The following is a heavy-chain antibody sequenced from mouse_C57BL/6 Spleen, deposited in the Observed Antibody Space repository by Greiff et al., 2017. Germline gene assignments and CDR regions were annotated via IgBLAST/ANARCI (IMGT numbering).Heavy chain of an antibody. V-gene: IGHV1-82*01. CDR2: IYPGDGDT. J-gene: IGHJ3*01. CDR1: GYAFSSSW. CDR3: ADYDGEFAY. D-gene: IGHD2-3*01. Sequence: VQLQQSGPELVKPGASVKISCKASGYAFSSSWMNWVKQRPGKGLEWIGRIYPGDGDTNYNGKFKGKATLTADKSSSTAYMQLSSLTSEDSAVYFCADYDGEFAYWGQGTLVTVSA.